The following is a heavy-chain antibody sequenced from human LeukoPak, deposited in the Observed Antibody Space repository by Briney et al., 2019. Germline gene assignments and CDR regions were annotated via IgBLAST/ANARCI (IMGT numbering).Heavy chain of an antibody. V-gene: IGHV4-34*01. CDR1: GGPFSGYY. D-gene: IGHD2-2*01. CDR3: ARGRREYQLLFMSVDY. CDR2: INHSGST. J-gene: IGHJ4*02. Sequence: PSETLSLTCAVYGGPFSGYYWSWIRQPPGKGLEWIGEINHSGSTNYNPSLKSRVTISVDTSKNQFSLKLSSVTAADTAVYYCARGRREYQLLFMSVDYWGQGTLVTVSS.